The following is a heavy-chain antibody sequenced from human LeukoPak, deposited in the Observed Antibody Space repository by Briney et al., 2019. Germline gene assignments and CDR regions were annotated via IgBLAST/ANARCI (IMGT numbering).Heavy chain of an antibody. CDR2: ISTDGRST. CDR3: ARGMTSDC. D-gene: IGHD3-10*01. Sequence: GGSLRFSSSASGFTFSDYWVHRLRQAPGKGLVWVSRISTDGRSTSYADSVKGRFTISRDNAKNTLYLQMNSLRVVDTAVYFCARGMTSDCLGQGTLVTVSS. CDR1: GFTFSDYW. V-gene: IGHV3-74*01. J-gene: IGHJ4*02.